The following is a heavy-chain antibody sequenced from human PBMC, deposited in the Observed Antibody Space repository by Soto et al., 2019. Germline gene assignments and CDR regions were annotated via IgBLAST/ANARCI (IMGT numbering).Heavy chain of an antibody. V-gene: IGHV3-7*05. CDR1: GFTFSSYW. Sequence: PGGSLRLWCAGSGFTFSSYWMSWVRQAPGKGLEWVANIKQDGSEKYYVDSVKGRFTISRDNAKNSLYLQMNSLRAEDTAVYYCARAKGQILEWLPHLVYYYYGMDVWGQGTTVTVSS. J-gene: IGHJ6*02. CDR2: IKQDGSEK. D-gene: IGHD3-3*01. CDR3: ARAKGQILEWLPHLVYYYYGMDV.